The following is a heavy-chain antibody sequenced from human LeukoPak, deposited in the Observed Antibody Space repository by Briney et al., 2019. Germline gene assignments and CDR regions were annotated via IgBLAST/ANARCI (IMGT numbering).Heavy chain of an antibody. CDR1: GYTFTNNY. D-gene: IGHD5-18*01. CDR2: IYPRDGST. J-gene: IGHJ4*02. Sequence: ASVKVSCKASGYTFTNNYLHWVRQAPGQGLEWMGMIYPRDGSTSYAQKFQGRVTMTRDTSTSTVYMELSSLRSEDTAVYYCASLVDTAMATDGDYWGQGTLVTVSS. V-gene: IGHV1-46*01. CDR3: ASLVDTAMATDGDY.